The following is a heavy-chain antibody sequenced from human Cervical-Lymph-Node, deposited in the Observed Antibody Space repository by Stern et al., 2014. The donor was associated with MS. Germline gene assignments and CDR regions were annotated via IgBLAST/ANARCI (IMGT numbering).Heavy chain of an antibody. Sequence: QLVQSGGGLVQPGGSLRLSCAASGFTVSSNYMSWVRQAPGKGLEWVSVIYSGGSTYYADSVKGRFTISRDNSKNTLYLQMNSLRAEDTAVYYCARDGGPASSGWYYWGQGTLVTVSS. D-gene: IGHD6-19*01. V-gene: IGHV3-66*02. CDR1: GFTVSSNY. J-gene: IGHJ4*02. CDR3: ARDGGPASSGWYY. CDR2: IYSGGST.